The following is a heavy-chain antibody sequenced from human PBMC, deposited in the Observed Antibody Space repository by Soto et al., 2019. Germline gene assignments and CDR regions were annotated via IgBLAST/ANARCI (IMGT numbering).Heavy chain of an antibody. Sequence: SVKVSCRASGGTFSSYAISWVRQAPGQGLEWMGGIIPIFGTANYAQKFQGRVTITADKSTSTAYMELSSLRSEDTAVYYCARGIGYCSSTSCYPDFYYYYYGMDVWGQGTTVTVSS. J-gene: IGHJ6*02. CDR3: ARGIGYCSSTSCYPDFYYYYYGMDV. V-gene: IGHV1-69*06. CDR2: IIPIFGTA. CDR1: GGTFSSYA. D-gene: IGHD2-2*03.